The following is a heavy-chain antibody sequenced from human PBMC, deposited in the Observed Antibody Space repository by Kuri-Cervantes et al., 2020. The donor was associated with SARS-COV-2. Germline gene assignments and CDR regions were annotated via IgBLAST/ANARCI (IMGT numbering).Heavy chain of an antibody. J-gene: IGHJ4*02. V-gene: IGHV3-23*01. Sequence: GESLKISCAVSGFTFRRYAMSWVRQAPGKGLEWVSAISGSENKVHYADSVKGRFTISRDNSENTLYLQINSLRAEDTAVYYCAKDLGNPYYDILTGPTVFDYWVQGTLVTVSS. D-gene: IGHD3-9*01. CDR1: GFTFRRYA. CDR3: AKDLGNPYYDILTGPTVFDY. CDR2: ISGSENKV.